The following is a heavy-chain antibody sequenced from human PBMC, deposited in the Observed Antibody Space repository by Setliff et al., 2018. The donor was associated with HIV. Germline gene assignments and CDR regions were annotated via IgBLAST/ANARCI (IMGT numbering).Heavy chain of an antibody. CDR3: ATCFVVVPTTIQRRFDP. V-gene: IGHV4-34*01. Sequence: SETLSLTCAVYGGSFSGYFWSWSRQLPGKGREWIGEINHSASTNYNPSLKSRVAISVDTSKNQCSLKLSSVTAADTAVYYCATCFVVVPTTIQRRFDPWGQGTLVTVSS. CDR1: GGSFSGYF. D-gene: IGHD2-2*01. J-gene: IGHJ5*02. CDR2: INHSAST.